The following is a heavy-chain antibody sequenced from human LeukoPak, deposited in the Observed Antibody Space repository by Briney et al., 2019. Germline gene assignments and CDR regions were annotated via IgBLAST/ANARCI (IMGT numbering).Heavy chain of an antibody. D-gene: IGHD6-19*01. CDR2: INHSGST. CDR1: GGSISSSSYY. Sequence: SETLSLTCTVSGGSISSSSYYWGWIRQPPGKGLEWIGEINHSGSTNYNPSLKSRVTISVDTSKNQFSLKLSSVTAADTAVYYCARRSQQWLVRGSYFDYWGQGTLVTVSS. V-gene: IGHV4-39*07. CDR3: ARRSQQWLVRGSYFDY. J-gene: IGHJ4*02.